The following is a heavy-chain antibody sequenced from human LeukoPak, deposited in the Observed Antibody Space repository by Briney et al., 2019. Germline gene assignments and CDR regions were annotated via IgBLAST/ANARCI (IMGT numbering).Heavy chain of an antibody. D-gene: IGHD6-19*01. V-gene: IGHV3-7*03. CDR1: GVTVSSDY. CDR3: AKNNGWFHLAQ. Sequence: GRSLRLSCAASGVTVSSDYMSWVRQGPGQGLERVGHIKNDGSESYYVDSLKGRFSISRDNTNNALYLQMNSLRVEDTAVYYCAKNNGWFHLAQWGQGTLVTVSS. J-gene: IGHJ4*02. CDR2: IKNDGSES.